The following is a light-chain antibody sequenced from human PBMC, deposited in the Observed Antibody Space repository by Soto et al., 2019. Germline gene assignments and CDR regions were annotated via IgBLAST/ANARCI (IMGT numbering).Light chain of an antibody. CDR2: KAS. CDR1: QTISSW. Sequence: DIQMTQSPSTLSGSVGDRFTITCMASQTISSWLAWYQQKPGKDPKLLIYKASTLKSGVTSRLSGSGSGTEFTLTISSLQPDDFATYYCQHYNSYSEAFGQGTKVDIK. CDR3: QHYNSYSEA. J-gene: IGKJ1*01. V-gene: IGKV1-5*03.